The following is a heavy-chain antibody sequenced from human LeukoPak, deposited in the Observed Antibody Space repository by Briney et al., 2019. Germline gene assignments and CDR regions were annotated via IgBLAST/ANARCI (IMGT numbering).Heavy chain of an antibody. D-gene: IGHD6-13*01. CDR3: ARAGIAATFDY. V-gene: IGHV1-46*01. Sequence: ASVKVSCKASGYTFTSYYMHWVRQAPGQGLEWMGIINPSGGSTSYAQKFQGRVTMTRDTSTSTVYMELSSLRSEDAAVYYCARAGIAATFDYWGQGTLVTGSS. CDR2: INPSGGST. CDR1: GYTFTSYY. J-gene: IGHJ4*02.